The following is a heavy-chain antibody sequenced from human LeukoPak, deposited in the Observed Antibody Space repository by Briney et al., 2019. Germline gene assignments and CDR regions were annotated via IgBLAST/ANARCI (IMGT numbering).Heavy chain of an antibody. Sequence: SETLSLTCSVSGYSLSSGYYWGWIRQPPGKGLEWMGRIYHSGSTYYNPSLKSRVTISVDTSKNQFSLKLSSVTAADTAVYYCARDNGSGSNDWCDPWGQGTLVTVSS. CDR2: IYHSGST. D-gene: IGHD3-10*01. CDR3: ARDNGSGSNDWCDP. V-gene: IGHV4-38-2*02. CDR1: GYSLSSGYY. J-gene: IGHJ5*02.